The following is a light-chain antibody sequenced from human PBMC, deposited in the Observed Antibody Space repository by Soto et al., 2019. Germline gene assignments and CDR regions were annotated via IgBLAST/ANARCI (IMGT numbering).Light chain of an antibody. CDR2: GAS. J-gene: IGKJ1*01. CDR3: QQYGSSRT. CDR1: QSVSSSY. Sequence: DTVLTQSPGTLSLSPGERATLSCRASQSVSSSYLAWYQQKPGQAPRLLIYGASSRATGIPDRFSGRGSGTDFTLSISRLEPEDFAVYYCQQYGSSRTFGQGTKVDIK. V-gene: IGKV3-20*01.